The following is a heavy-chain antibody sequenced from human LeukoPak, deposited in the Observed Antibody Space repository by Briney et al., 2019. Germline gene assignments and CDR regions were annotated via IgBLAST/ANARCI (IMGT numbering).Heavy chain of an antibody. Sequence: SVTVSCTASGGTFSIYAISWVRQAPGQGLEWMGGIIPIFGTANYAQKFQGRVTITADESTSTAYMELSSLRSEDTAVYYCARDSHSGYELEWSSGWYDYWGQGTLVTVSS. CDR1: GGTFSIYA. J-gene: IGHJ4*02. CDR2: IIPIFGTA. D-gene: IGHD6-19*01. V-gene: IGHV1-69*13. CDR3: ARDSHSGYELEWSSGWYDY.